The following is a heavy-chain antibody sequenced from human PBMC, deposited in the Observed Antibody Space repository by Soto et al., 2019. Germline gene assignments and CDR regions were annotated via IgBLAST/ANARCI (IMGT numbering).Heavy chain of an antibody. CDR1: GFTFSSYS. CDR2: ISSSSSYI. CDR3: AREERYCSSTSCYRAFDI. Sequence: GGSLRLSCAASGFTFSSYSMNWVRQAPGKGLEWVSSISSSSSYIYYADSVKGRFTISRDNAKNSLYLQMNSLRAEDTAVYYCAREERYCSSTSCYRAFDIWGQGTMVTVSS. J-gene: IGHJ3*02. V-gene: IGHV3-21*01. D-gene: IGHD2-2*01.